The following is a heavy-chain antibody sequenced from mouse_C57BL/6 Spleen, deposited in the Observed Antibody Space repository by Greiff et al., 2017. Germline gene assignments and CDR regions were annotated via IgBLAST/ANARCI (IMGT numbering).Heavy chain of an antibody. Sequence: VQLQQPGAELVKPGASVKLSCKASGYTFTSYWMHWVKQRPGQGLEWIGMIHPNSGSTNYNEKFKSKATLTVDKSSSTAYMQLSSLTSEDSAVXYCASPSTMVTTAPAYWGQGTLVTVSA. CDR3: ASPSTMVTTAPAY. J-gene: IGHJ3*01. D-gene: IGHD2-2*01. CDR1: GYTFTSYW. V-gene: IGHV1-64*01. CDR2: IHPNSGST.